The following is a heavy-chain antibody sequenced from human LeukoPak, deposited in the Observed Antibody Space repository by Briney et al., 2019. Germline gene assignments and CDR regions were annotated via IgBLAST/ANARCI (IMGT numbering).Heavy chain of an antibody. V-gene: IGHV1-8*01. CDR2: MNPNSGNT. CDR1: GYTFTSYD. CDR3: ARGVNSGWYSFDS. Sequence: ASVKVSCKASGYTFTSYDINWVRQATGQGLEWMGWMNPNSGNTGYAQRFQGRVTMTRNTSISTAFMELSSLRSEGTAVYYCARGVNSGWYSFDSWGQGTLVTVSS. D-gene: IGHD6-19*01. J-gene: IGHJ4*02.